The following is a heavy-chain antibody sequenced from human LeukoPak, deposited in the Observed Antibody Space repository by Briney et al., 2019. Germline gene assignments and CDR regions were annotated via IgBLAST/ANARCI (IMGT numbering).Heavy chain of an antibody. CDR1: GGSISSYY. CDR3: ARVSHLPADYYYYYGMDV. V-gene: IGHV4-59*01. CDR2: IYYSGST. Sequence: PSETLSLTCTVSGGSISSYYWSWIRQPPGKGLEWIGYIYYSGSTNYNPSLKSRVTISVDTSKNQFSLKLSSVTAADTAVYYCARVSHLPADYYYYYGMDVWGQGTTVTVSS. J-gene: IGHJ6*02. D-gene: IGHD6-19*01.